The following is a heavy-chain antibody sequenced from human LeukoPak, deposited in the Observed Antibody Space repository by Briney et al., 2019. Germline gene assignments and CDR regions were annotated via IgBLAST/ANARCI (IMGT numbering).Heavy chain of an antibody. CDR2: ISGSGGST. CDR1: GFTFTTYA. J-gene: IGHJ5*02. D-gene: IGHD1-26*01. Sequence: GGSLRLSCAASGFTFTTYAMSWVRQAPGKGLEWVSAISGSGGSTYYADSVKGRFTISRDNSKNTLYLQMNSLRAEDTAVYYCAVGEWELDNWFDPWGQGTLVTVSS. CDR3: AVGEWELDNWFDP. V-gene: IGHV3-23*01.